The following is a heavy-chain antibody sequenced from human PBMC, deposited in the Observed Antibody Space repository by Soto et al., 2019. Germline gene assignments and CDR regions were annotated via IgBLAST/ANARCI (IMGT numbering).Heavy chain of an antibody. V-gene: IGHV4-34*01. D-gene: IGHD6-19*01. CDR2: INHSGRT. CDR3: ARGPAFDYSSGWDRYYYYYMDV. CDR1: GGSFSGYY. J-gene: IGHJ6*03. Sequence: QVQLQQWGAGLLKPSETLSLTCAVYGGSFSGYYWSWIRQPPGKGLEWIGEINHSGRTNYNPFLKSRVTISVDTSKNQFSLKLSSVTAADTAVYYCARGPAFDYSSGWDRYYYYYMDVWGKGTTVTVSS.